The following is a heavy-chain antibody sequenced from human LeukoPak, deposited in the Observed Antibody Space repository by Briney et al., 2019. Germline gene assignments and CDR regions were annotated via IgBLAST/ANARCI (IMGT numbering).Heavy chain of an antibody. J-gene: IGHJ3*02. CDR2: IYHSGST. CDR3: ARGWGDGSYAFDI. V-gene: IGHV4-30-2*01. CDR1: GGSISSGGYS. D-gene: IGHD5-24*01. Sequence: KSSETLSLTCAVSGGSISSGGYSWSWIRQPPGKGLEWIGCIYHSGSTYYNPSLKNRVTISVDRSKNQFSLKLSSVTAADTAVYYCARGWGDGSYAFDIWGQGTMVTVSS.